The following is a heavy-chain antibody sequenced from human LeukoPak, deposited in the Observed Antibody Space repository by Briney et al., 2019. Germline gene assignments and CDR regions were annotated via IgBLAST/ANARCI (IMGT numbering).Heavy chain of an antibody. CDR3: APPEGIGP. CDR1: GYSISSGYY. Sequence: SSETLSLTCAVSGYSISSGYYWGWIRQPPGEGLEWIGSIYHSGSTYYNPSLKSRVTISVDTSKNQFSLKLSSVTAADTAVYYCAPPEGIGPWGQGTLVTVSS. J-gene: IGHJ5*02. V-gene: IGHV4-38-2*01. D-gene: IGHD1-14*01. CDR2: IYHSGST.